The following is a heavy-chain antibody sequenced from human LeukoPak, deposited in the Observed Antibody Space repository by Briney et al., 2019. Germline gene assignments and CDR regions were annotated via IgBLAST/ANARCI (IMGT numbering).Heavy chain of an antibody. J-gene: IGHJ4*02. Sequence: GGSLRLSCVASGFTFSSYGMHWVRQAPGKGLEWVAVIWYDGSNKYYADSVKGRFTISRDNSKNTLYLQMNSLRAEDTAVYYCAKGDSSGFCFDYWGQGTLVTVSS. CDR3: AKGDSSGFCFDY. D-gene: IGHD3-22*01. CDR2: IWYDGSNK. V-gene: IGHV3-33*06. CDR1: GFTFSSYG.